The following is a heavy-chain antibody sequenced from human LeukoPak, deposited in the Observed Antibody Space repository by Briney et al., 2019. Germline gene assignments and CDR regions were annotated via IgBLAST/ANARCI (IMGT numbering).Heavy chain of an antibody. Sequence: GGSLRLSCAASGFTFSDYYMSWIRQAPGKGLEWVSYISSSGSTIYYADSVKGRFTISRDNAKNSLYLQMDSLRAEDTAVYYCARRMSSWYEFDYWGQGTLVTVSS. CDR2: ISSSGSTI. V-gene: IGHV3-11*01. J-gene: IGHJ4*02. D-gene: IGHD6-13*01. CDR3: ARRMSSWYEFDY. CDR1: GFTFSDYY.